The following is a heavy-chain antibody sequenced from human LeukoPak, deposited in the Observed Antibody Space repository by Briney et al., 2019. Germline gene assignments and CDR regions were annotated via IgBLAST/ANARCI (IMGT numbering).Heavy chain of an antibody. CDR2: INPSSGGT. V-gene: IGHV1-2*02. CDR1: GYTFTNYY. J-gene: IGHJ3*02. D-gene: IGHD6-13*01. Sequence: ASVKVSCKASGYTFTNYYLHWVRQAPGQGPEWMGWINPSSGGTEYAQRFQGRVTMTRDTSVSTAYMELSSLNSDDTAVYYCARDGIYSRNFDAFDIWGQGTMVTVSS. CDR3: ARDGIYSRNFDAFDI.